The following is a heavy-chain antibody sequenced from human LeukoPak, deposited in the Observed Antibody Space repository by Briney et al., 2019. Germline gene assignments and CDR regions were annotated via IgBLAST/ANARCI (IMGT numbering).Heavy chain of an antibody. CDR3: VSPRGFSYGYFDY. CDR2: IYCSKNT. D-gene: IGHD5-18*01. V-gene: IGHV4-39*01. CDR1: GGSISSSSAY. Sequence: PSETLSRTCTVSGGSISSSSAYWGWIRQPPGKGLEWIGSIYCSKNTYYNPSLKSRVTISADTSKNQFSLTLGSVSATDTAVYYCVSPRGFSYGYFDYWGQGTLVTVSS. J-gene: IGHJ4*02.